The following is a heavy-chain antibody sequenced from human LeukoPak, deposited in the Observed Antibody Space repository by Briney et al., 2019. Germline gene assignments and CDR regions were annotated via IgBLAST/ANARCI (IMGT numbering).Heavy chain of an antibody. CDR3: ARDYYDSSGYFVSVWFDP. V-gene: IGHV1-69*04. D-gene: IGHD3-22*01. CDR1: GGTFSSYA. J-gene: IGHJ5*02. CDR2: IIPNFGIA. Sequence: ASVKVSCKASGGTFSSYAISWVRQAPGQGLEWMGRIIPNFGIANYAQKFQGRATITADKSTSTAYMELSSLRSEDTAVYYCARDYYDSSGYFVSVWFDPWGQGTLVTVSS.